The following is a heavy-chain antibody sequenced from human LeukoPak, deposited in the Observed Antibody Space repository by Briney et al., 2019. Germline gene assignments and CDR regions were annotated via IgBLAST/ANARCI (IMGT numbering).Heavy chain of an antibody. D-gene: IGHD5-12*01. CDR2: IYYTGTT. V-gene: IGHV4-59*11. CDR3: ASFSSVCSTASGYLTY. Sequence: SETLSLTCTVSGGSLSSHYWSWIRQPPGKGLELIGHIYYTGTTYYNPSLNSRVTISLDTSRNQFSLRLTSVTAADTAVYYCASFSSVCSTASGYLTYWGQGTLVTVSS. J-gene: IGHJ4*02. CDR1: GGSLSSHY.